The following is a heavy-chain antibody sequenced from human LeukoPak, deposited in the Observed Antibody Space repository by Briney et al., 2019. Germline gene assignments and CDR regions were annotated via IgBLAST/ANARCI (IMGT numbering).Heavy chain of an antibody. V-gene: IGHV1-69*13. CDR2: IIPIFGTA. J-gene: IGHJ6*02. CDR3: ARDKWFGESFYYYYGMDV. CDR1: GGTFSSYA. D-gene: IGHD3-10*01. Sequence: ASVKVSCKASGGTFSSYAISWVRQAPGQGLEWMGGIIPIFGTANYAQKFQGRVTITADESTSTAYMELSSLRSEDTAVYYCARDKWFGESFYYYYGMDVWGQGTTVTVSS.